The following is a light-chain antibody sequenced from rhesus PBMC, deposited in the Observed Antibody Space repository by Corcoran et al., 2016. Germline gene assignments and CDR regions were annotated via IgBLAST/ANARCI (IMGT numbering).Light chain of an antibody. Sequence: DIQMTQSPSSLSASVGDTVTITCRASQRISSWVDWYQQKPGKAPKLLIYKATSLQSGVPSRFSGSGSGTDFPLPFSRLQPEDFATSYCLQCSSSPPWTFVQRAKVEIK. CDR2: KAT. J-gene: IGKJ1*01. CDR3: LQCSSSPPWT. CDR1: QRISSW. V-gene: IGKV1-22*01.